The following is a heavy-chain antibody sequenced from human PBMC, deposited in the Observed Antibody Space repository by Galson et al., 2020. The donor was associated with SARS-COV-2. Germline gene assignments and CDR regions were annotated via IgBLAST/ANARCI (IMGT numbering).Heavy chain of an antibody. J-gene: IGHJ6*03. Sequence: GEALKISCEVPGFSTNDYGMSWVRQTPGKGLEWVANRKQDGSEKYNVDSVKGRITISRDNTKNSVYLQMNSLRAEDTAVYYCAREGYVYGLSGKRSYKDVWCRGTTVTV. CDR2: RKQDGSEK. CDR1: GFSTNDYG. D-gene: IGHD3-10*01. V-gene: IGHV3-7*01. CDR3: AREGYVYGLSGKRSYKDV.